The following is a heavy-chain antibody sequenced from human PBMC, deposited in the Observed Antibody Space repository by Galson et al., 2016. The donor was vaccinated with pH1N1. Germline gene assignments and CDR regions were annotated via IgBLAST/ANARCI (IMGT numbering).Heavy chain of an antibody. CDR2: IYHSGST. V-gene: IGHV4-4*02. D-gene: IGHD3-10*01. CDR1: GGSISSSNW. Sequence: LSLTCAVSGGSISSSNWWSWVRQPPGKGLEWIGEIYHSGSTSYNPSLKSRVTISLDKSKNQFSLKLSSVTAADTAVYYCAREGGVYYGSGRHENWFDPWGQGTLVTVSS. CDR3: AREGGVYYGSGRHENWFDP. J-gene: IGHJ5*02.